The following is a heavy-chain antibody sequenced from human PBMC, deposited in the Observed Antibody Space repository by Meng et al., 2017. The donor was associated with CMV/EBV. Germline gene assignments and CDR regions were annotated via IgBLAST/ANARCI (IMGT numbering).Heavy chain of an antibody. V-gene: IGHV4-34*01. CDR3: ATRSISYRAEYYLQ. Sequence: LSLTCVVYGGSFSGSYWNWIRQPPGKGLGWSGEINNSGGTYYNPSLETRVAISIDTSKKQFSLKLNSVTAADSAVYYCATRSISYRAEYYLQWGQGTLVTVSS. J-gene: IGHJ1*01. CDR2: INNSGGT. D-gene: IGHD3-10*01. CDR1: GGSFSGSY.